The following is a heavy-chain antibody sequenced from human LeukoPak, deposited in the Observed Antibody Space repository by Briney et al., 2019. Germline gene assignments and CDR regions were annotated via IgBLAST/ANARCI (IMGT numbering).Heavy chain of an antibody. V-gene: IGHV1-58*01. D-gene: IGHD3-10*01. CDR3: ARKGDTMVRGVLHNWFDP. J-gene: IGHJ5*02. CDR1: GFTFTSSA. CDR2: IVVGSGNT. Sequence: GASVKVSCKASGFTFTSSAVQWVRQARGQRLEWIGWIVVGSGNTNYAQKFQERVTITRDMSTSTAYMELSSLRSEDTAVYYCARKGDTMVRGVLHNWFDPWGQGTLVTVSS.